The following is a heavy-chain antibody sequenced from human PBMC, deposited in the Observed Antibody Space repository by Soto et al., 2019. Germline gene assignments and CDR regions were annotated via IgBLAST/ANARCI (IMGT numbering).Heavy chain of an antibody. D-gene: IGHD2-2*01. Sequence: HSYTLSLTSTASGGTICSYYGGWIRQHPGKGLEWIGDIYYSGSTNYNPSLKSRVTISVDTSKNQFSLKLSSVTAADMAVYYCARDLVVPAAKYYYGIDVWGQGTTVTVSS. J-gene: IGHJ6*02. CDR3: ARDLVVPAAKYYYGIDV. CDR2: IYYSGST. V-gene: IGHV4-59*01. CDR1: GGTICSYY.